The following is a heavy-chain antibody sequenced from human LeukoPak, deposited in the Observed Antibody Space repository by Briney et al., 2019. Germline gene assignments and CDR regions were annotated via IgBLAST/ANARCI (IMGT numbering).Heavy chain of an antibody. CDR2: IKSKTDGGTT. CDR3: TSLSSGWYRADY. J-gene: IGHJ4*02. V-gene: IGHV3-15*01. CDR1: GFTFSNAW. D-gene: IGHD6-19*01. Sequence: GGSLRLSCAASGFTFSNAWMSWVRQAPGKGLEWVGRIKSKTDGGTTDYAAPVKGRFTISRDDSKNTLYLQMNSLKTEDTAVYYCTSLSSGWYRADYWGQETLVTVSS.